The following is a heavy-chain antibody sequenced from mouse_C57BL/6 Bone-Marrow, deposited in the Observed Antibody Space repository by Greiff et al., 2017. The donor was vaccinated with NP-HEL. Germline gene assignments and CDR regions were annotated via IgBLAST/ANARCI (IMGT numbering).Heavy chain of an antibody. V-gene: IGHV5-17*01. CDR1: GFTFSDYG. D-gene: IGHD1-1*01. J-gene: IGHJ4*01. CDR2: ISSGSSTI. CDR3: ARLGYYGSSYYAMDC. Sequence: EVNVVESGGGLVKPGGSLKLSCAASGFTFSDYGMHWVRQAPEKGLEWVAYISSGSSTIYYADTVKGRSTISRDNAKNTLFLQMTSLRSEDTAMYYCARLGYYGSSYYAMDCWGQGTSVTVSS.